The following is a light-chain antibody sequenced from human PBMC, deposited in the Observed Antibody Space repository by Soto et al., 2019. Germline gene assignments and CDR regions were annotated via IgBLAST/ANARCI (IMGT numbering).Light chain of an antibody. CDR3: SSYTTSTSFIL. J-gene: IGLJ2*01. Sequence: QSALTQPASVSGSPGQSITISCTGTSSDIGNYDFVSWYQQVPGTAPKAMIYEVSSRPSGVSNRFSGSKSGNTSSLTISGLHAEDEAYYYGSSYTTSTSFILFGGGTKLTVL. V-gene: IGLV2-14*01. CDR1: SSDIGNYDF. CDR2: EVS.